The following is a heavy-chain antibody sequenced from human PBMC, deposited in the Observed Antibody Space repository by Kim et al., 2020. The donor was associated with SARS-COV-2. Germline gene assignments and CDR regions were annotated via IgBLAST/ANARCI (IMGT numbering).Heavy chain of an antibody. CDR2: INACNGNT. D-gene: IGHD3-22*01. V-gene: IGHV1-3*01. CDR1: GYTFTSYA. Sequence: ASVKVSCKASGYTFTSYAMHWVRQAPGQRLEWMGWINACNGNTKYSQKFQGRVTITRDTSASTAYMELSSLRSEDTAVYYCARDSYYDSSGYYYVGWFDPWGQGTLVTVSS. J-gene: IGHJ5*02. CDR3: ARDSYYDSSGYYYVGWFDP.